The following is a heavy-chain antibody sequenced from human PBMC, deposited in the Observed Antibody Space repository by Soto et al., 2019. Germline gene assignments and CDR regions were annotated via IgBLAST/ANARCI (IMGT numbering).Heavy chain of an antibody. CDR1: GGYISSYY. D-gene: IGHD3-22*01. CDR3: AGRASRYYYDSSGYFDY. CDR2: IYYSGST. Sequence: SETLSLTRTVSGGYISSYYWSWIRQPPGKGLEWIGYIYYSGSTNYNPSLKSRVTISVDTSKNQFSLKLSSVTAADTAVYYCAGRASRYYYDSSGYFDYWGQGTLVTVSS. J-gene: IGHJ4*02. V-gene: IGHV4-59*01.